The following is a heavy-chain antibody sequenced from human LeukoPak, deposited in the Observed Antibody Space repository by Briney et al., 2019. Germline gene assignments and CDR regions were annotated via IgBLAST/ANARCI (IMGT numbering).Heavy chain of an antibody. CDR3: ASERITMIVVFDY. CDR2: IYYSGST. J-gene: IGHJ4*02. D-gene: IGHD3-22*01. CDR1: GGSISSGDYY. V-gene: IGHV4-30-4*01. Sequence: SETLSLICTVSGGSISSGDYYWSWIRQPPGKGLEWIGYIYYSGSTYYNPSLKSRVTISVDTSKNQFSLKLSSVTAADTAVYYCASERITMIVVFDYWGQGTLVTVSS.